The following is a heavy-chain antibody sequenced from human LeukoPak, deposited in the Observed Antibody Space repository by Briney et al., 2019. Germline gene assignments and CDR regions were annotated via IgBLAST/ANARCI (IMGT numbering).Heavy chain of an antibody. CDR1: GDSTSSDRYY. CDR2: IYYSGST. CDR3: ARNPHLRVYDFWSGYTYYFDY. J-gene: IGHJ4*02. V-gene: IGHV4-39*07. Sequence: ASETLSLTCTISGDSTSSDRYYGGWVRQPPGKGLEWIGNIYYSGSTNYNPSLKSRVTISVDTSKNQFSLKLSSVTAADTAVYYCARNPHLRVYDFWSGYTYYFDYWGQGTLVTVSS. D-gene: IGHD3-3*01.